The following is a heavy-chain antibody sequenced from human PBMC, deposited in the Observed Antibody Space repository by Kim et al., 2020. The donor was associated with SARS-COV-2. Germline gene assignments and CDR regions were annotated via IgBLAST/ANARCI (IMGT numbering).Heavy chain of an antibody. V-gene: IGHV1-69*13. Sequence: SVKVSCKASGGTFSSYAISWVRQAPGQGLEWMGGIIPIFGTANYAQKFQGRVTITADESTSTAYMELSSLRSEDTAVYYCARGPPVAVAGTLDYWGQGTLVTVSS. CDR3: ARGPPVAVAGTLDY. CDR1: GGTFSSYA. J-gene: IGHJ4*02. CDR2: IIPIFGTA. D-gene: IGHD6-19*01.